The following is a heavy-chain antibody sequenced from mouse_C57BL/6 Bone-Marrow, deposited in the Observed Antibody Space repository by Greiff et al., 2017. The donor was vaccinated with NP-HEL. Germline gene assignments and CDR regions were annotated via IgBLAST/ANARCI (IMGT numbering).Heavy chain of an antibody. CDR1: GYTFTDYN. CDR3: ARLRSYIFAY. J-gene: IGHJ3*01. Sequence: EVQRVESGPELVKPGASVKMSCKASGYTFTDYNMHWVKQSHGKSLEWIGYINPNTGGTSYNQKFKGKATLTVNKSSSTAYMELRSLTSEDSAVYYCARLRSYIFAYWGQGTLVTVSA. D-gene: IGHD1-1*01. V-gene: IGHV1-22*01. CDR2: INPNTGGT.